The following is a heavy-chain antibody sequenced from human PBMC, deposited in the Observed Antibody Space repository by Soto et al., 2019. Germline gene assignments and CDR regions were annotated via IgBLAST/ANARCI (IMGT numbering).Heavy chain of an antibody. CDR2: VNSGIGNT. J-gene: IGHJ4*02. CDR3: ATSGGYYFPFDY. V-gene: IGHV1-3*01. CDR1: GYTYTSYA. D-gene: IGHD3-22*01. Sequence: QVHFVQSGTEVKEPGASVKVSCSVSGYTYTSYAIHWVRQAPGEGLEWMGWVNSGIGNTKLSQRFEGRLTVSRDTLELSSLTSEDTAVYYCATSGGYYFPFDYWGQGTLVTVSS.